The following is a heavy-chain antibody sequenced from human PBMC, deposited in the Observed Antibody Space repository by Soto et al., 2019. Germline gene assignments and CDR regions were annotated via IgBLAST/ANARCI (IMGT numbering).Heavy chain of an antibody. CDR2: ISGSGGST. CDR3: AKAPPCSGGSCYNYYGMDV. V-gene: IGHV3-23*01. D-gene: IGHD2-15*01. CDR1: GFTFSSYA. Sequence: HPGGSLRLSCAASGFTFSSYAMSWVRQAPGKGLEWVSAISGSGGSTYYADSVRGRFTISRDNSKNTLYLQMNSLRAEDTAVYYCAKAPPCSGGSCYNYYGMDVWGQGSSVTVSS. J-gene: IGHJ6*02.